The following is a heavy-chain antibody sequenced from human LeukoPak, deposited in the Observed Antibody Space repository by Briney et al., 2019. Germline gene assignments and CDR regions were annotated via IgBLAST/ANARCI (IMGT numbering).Heavy chain of an antibody. CDR1: GGSFSGYY. V-gene: IGHV4-59*12. Sequence: SETLSLACAVYGGSFSGYYWSWIRQPPGKGLEWIGYIYYSGSTNYNPSLKSRVTISVDTSKNQFSLKLSSVTAADTAVYYCARAPSATFMATYYYYGMDVWGQGTTVTVSS. J-gene: IGHJ6*02. CDR3: ARAPSATFMATYYYYGMDV. D-gene: IGHD2/OR15-2a*01. CDR2: IYYSGST.